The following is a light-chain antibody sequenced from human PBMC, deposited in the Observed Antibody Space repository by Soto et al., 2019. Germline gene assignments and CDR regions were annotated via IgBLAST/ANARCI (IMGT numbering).Light chain of an antibody. CDR1: KSISSW. V-gene: IGKV1-5*03. CDR2: KAS. Sequence: DIQMTQSPSTLSASVGDRVTITCRASKSISSWLAWYQQKPGKAPKLLIYKASSLESGVPSRFSGSGSGTEFTLTISSLQPDDFATYYCHQYNNYSWTFGQGTKVEIK. CDR3: HQYNNYSWT. J-gene: IGKJ1*01.